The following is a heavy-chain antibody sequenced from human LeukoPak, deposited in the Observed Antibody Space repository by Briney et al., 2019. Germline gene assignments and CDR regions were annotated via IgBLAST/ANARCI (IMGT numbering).Heavy chain of an antibody. CDR1: GFTFSSYW. D-gene: IGHD2-21*01. J-gene: IGHJ4*02. CDR2: INSDGSST. CDR3: ARDCGGDCYPGSRSGFDY. V-gene: IGHV3-74*01. Sequence: GGSLRLSCAASGFTFSSYWMHWVRQAPGKGLVWVSRINSDGSSTSYADSVKGRFTLSRDNAKSTLYLQMNSLRAEDTAVYYCARDCGGDCYPGSRSGFDYWGQGTLVTVSS.